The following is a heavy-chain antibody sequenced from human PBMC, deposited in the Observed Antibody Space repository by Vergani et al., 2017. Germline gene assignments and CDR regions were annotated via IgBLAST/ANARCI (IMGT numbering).Heavy chain of an antibody. CDR2: ISRSSSTI. V-gene: IGHV3-48*02. Sequence: EVQLVESGGGLVQPGGSLRLSCAASGFTFSSYSMNWVRQAPGKGLEWVSYISRSSSTIYYADSVKARFTITRDNAKNSLYLQMNSLRDEDSAVYYCASRGDSGVVGRNGFDYWGQGTLVTVSS. D-gene: IGHD3-3*01. CDR1: GFTFSSYS. J-gene: IGHJ4*02. CDR3: ASRGDSGVVGRNGFDY.